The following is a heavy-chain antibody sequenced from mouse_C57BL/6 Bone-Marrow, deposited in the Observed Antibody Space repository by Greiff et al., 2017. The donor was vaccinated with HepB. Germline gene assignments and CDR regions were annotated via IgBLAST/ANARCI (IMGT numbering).Heavy chain of an antibody. J-gene: IGHJ2*01. CDR2: IYPGNSDT. D-gene: IGHD1-1*01. CDR3: TRWYYYGSSYFDY. CDR1: GYTFTSYW. Sequence: EVKVVESGTVLARPGASVKMSCKTSGYTFTSYWMHWVKQRPGQGLEWIGAIYPGNSDTSYNQKFKGKAKLTAVTSASTAYMELSSLTNEDSAVYYCTRWYYYGSSYFDYWGQGTTLTVSS. V-gene: IGHV1-5*01.